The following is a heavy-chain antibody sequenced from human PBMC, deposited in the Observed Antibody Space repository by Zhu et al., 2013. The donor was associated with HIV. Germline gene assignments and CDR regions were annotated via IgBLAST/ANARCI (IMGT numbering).Heavy chain of an antibody. CDR2: IIPIFGTA. J-gene: IGHJ6*02. CDR3: ARDLVDLTGDTKDYYYGMDV. D-gene: IGHD3-9*01. V-gene: IGHV1-69*01. CDR1: GGTFSSYA. Sequence: QVQLVQSGAEVKKPGSSVKVSCKASGGTFSSYAISWVRQAPGQGLEWMGGIIPIFGTANYAQKFQGRVTITADESTSTAYMELSSLRSEDTAVYYCARDLVDLTGDTKDYYYGMDVWGQGTTVTVSS.